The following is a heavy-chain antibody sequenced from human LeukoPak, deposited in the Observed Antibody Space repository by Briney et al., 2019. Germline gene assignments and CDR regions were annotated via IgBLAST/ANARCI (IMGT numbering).Heavy chain of an antibody. CDR1: GFIFDDYA. CDR3: AKEGRRSDWSTYYYYMDV. CDR2: LSGDGSST. D-gene: IGHD3-9*01. J-gene: IGHJ6*03. V-gene: IGHV3-43*02. Sequence: GGSLRLSCAASGFIFDDYAVHWVRQAPGKGLEWVSLLSGDGSSTYYADSVRGRFTISRDNSKNSQYLQMDSLRTEDTALYFCAKEGRRSDWSTYYYYMDVWGKGTTVTVSS.